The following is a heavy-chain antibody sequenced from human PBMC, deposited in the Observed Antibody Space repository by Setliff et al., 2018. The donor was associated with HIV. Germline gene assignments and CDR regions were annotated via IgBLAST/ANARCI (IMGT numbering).Heavy chain of an antibody. CDR1: GFTFSNYA. Sequence: GGSLRLSCAASGFTFSNYAMSWVRQAPGKGLEWVSVISGNGGNIYYADSVKGRFTISGDNSKNTVYLQMNSLRAEDTALYYCAKVMQPPVSQFLEWWDYWGQGTLVTVSS. J-gene: IGHJ4*02. V-gene: IGHV3-23*01. CDR3: AKVMQPPVSQFLEWWDY. CDR2: ISGNGGNI. D-gene: IGHD3-3*01.